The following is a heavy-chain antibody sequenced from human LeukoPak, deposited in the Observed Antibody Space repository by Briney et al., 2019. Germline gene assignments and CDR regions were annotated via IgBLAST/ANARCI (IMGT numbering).Heavy chain of an antibody. J-gene: IGHJ4*02. D-gene: IGHD6-13*01. CDR3: AKDPYSSSWQFDY. CDR2: ISGSGGST. CDR1: GFTFSSYA. V-gene: IGHV3-23*01. Sequence: GGSLRLSCAASGFTFSSYAMSWVRQAPGKGLEWVSAISGSGGSTYYADSVKGRFTISRDNSKNTLYLLMNSLRAEDTAIYYCAKDPYSSSWQFDYWGQGTLVTVSS.